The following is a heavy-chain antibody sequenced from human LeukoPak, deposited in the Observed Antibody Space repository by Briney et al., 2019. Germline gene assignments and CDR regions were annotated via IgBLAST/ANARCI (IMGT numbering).Heavy chain of an antibody. CDR1: GFTFSSYA. CDR3: TKDQTVATTSNFDY. D-gene: IGHD5-12*01. Sequence: PGGSLRLSCAASGFTFSSYAMSWVRQAPGKGLEWVSAISGSGGSTYYADSVKGRFTISRDNSKNTLYLQMNSLRAEDTAVYYCTKDQTVATTSNFDYWGQGTLVTVSS. V-gene: IGHV3-23*01. CDR2: ISGSGGST. J-gene: IGHJ4*02.